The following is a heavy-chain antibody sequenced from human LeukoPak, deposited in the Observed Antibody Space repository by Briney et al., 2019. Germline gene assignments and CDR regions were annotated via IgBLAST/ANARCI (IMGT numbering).Heavy chain of an antibody. J-gene: IGHJ2*01. CDR3: ARRAYYDSSGYYPASGYFDL. D-gene: IGHD3-22*01. Sequence: SETLSLTCTVSGGSIFSYYFNWIRQPPGKGPEWXXXXYXXGISSYNPSLRGRGTISIATSKNQFSLRLRSVTAADTAIYYCARRAYYDSSGYYPASGYFDLWGRGTLVTVSS. CDR2: XYXXGIS. CDR1: GGSIFSYY. V-gene: IGHV4-59*08.